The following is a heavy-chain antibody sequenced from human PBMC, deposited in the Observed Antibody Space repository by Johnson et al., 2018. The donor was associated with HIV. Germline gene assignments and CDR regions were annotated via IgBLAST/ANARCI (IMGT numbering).Heavy chain of an antibody. Sequence: QMQLVESGGGVLQPGGSLRLSCAASGFSFSSYGMHWVRQAPGKGLEWVAIIHRGGSTSYTDSVKGRFTISRDNSKNTLYLQMNSLRAEDTTVYYCAKDRIMVRGVIGAFDIWGQGTMVTVSS. D-gene: IGHD3-10*01. CDR2: IHRGGST. V-gene: IGHV3-NL1*01. CDR3: AKDRIMVRGVIGAFDI. CDR1: GFSFSSYG. J-gene: IGHJ3*02.